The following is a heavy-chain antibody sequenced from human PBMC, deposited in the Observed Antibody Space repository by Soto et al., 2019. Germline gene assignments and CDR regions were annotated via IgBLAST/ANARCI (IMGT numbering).Heavy chain of an antibody. Sequence: PGGSLRLSCTASGFTFGDYAMSWFRQAPGKGLEWVGFIRSKAYGGTTEYAASVKGRFTISRDDSKSIAYLQMNSLKTEDTAVYYCTRDGGGSSWYIGRLIYYYYGMDVWGQGTTVTVSS. J-gene: IGHJ6*02. CDR3: TRDGGGSSWYIGRLIYYYYGMDV. CDR2: IRSKAYGGTT. D-gene: IGHD6-13*01. V-gene: IGHV3-49*03. CDR1: GFTFGDYA.